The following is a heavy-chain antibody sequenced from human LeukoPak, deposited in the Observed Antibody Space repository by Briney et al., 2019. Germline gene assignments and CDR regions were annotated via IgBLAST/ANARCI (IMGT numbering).Heavy chain of an antibody. CDR2: MYPSGSP. J-gene: IGHJ4*02. Sequence: PSETLSLTGTVSGYSVRSGYYWGWIRQSPGKEREWIGTMYPSGSPYYNPSLKSRLIISVDTSKNQFSLKLSSGTAADTAVYYCARVYSMVRQYFDYWGQGTLVTVSS. V-gene: IGHV4-38-2*02. D-gene: IGHD3-10*01. CDR1: GYSVRSGYY. CDR3: ARVYSMVRQYFDY.